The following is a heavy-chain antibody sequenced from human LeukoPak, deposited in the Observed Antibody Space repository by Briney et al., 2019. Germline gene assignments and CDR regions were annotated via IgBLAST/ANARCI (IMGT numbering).Heavy chain of an antibody. CDR1: GYTLTELS. CDR2: FDPEDGET. J-gene: IGHJ1*01. D-gene: IGHD6-19*01. CDR3: ATSRLYISGPPKGFQH. V-gene: IGHV1-24*01. Sequence: ASVKVSCKVSGYTLTELSMHWVRQAPGKGLEWMGGFDPEDGETIYAQKFQGRVTMTEDTSTDTAYMKLSSLRSEDTAVYYCATSRLYISGPPKGFQHWGQGTLVTVSS.